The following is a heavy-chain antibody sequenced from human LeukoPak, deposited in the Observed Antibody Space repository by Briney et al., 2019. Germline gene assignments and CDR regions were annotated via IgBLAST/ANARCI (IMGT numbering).Heavy chain of an antibody. CDR1: GGSISSSSYY. CDR3: ARWAPVVPAAIWFGIIDY. D-gene: IGHD2-2*02. V-gene: IGHV4-39*01. Sequence: SETLSLTCTVSGGSISSSSYYWGWIRQPPGKGLEWIGSIYYSGSTYYNPSLKSRVTISVDTSKNQFSLKLSSVTAADTAVYYCARWAPVVPAAIWFGIIDYWGQGTLVTVSS. CDR2: IYYSGST. J-gene: IGHJ4*02.